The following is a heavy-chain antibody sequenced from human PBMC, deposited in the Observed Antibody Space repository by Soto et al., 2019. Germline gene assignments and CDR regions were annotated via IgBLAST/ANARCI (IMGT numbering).Heavy chain of an antibody. CDR1: GASITYGVYS. D-gene: IGHD2-21*02. CDR2: INHLETT. CDR3: GRGGGDDSFDY. V-gene: IGHV4-30-2*01. Sequence: LSLNFTVSGASITYGVYSWSWIRQTPGKGLEWIGYINHLETTFYNPSFESRLSLSIDRAKHQFSLNLNSMSAADRAVYFCGRGGGDDSFDYWGQGILVAVSS. J-gene: IGHJ4*02.